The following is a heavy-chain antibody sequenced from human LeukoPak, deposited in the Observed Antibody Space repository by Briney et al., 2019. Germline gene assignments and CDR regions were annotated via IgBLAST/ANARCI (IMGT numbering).Heavy chain of an antibody. Sequence: SETLSLTCTVSGGSISSYYWSWIRQPPGKGLEWIGYTYYSGSTNYNPSLKSRVTISVDTSKNQFSLKLSSVTAADTAVYYCARDRGSGWYGYWGQGTLVTVSS. CDR2: TYYSGST. CDR1: GGSISSYY. D-gene: IGHD6-19*01. CDR3: ARDRGSGWYGY. V-gene: IGHV4-59*01. J-gene: IGHJ4*02.